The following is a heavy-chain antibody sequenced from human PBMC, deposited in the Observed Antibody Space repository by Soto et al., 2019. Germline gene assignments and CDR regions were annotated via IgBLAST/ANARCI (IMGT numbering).Heavy chain of an antibody. V-gene: IGHV1-3*01. D-gene: IGHD4-4*01. Sequence: SVKVSCKGSGYTLTSYAMHWVRQAPGQRLEWMGWINAGNGNTKYSQKFQGRVTITRDTSASTAYMELSSLRSEDTALYFCSKDPWRGDNYTSCSHNAGQYAQHW. CDR2: INAGNGNT. CDR3: SKDPWRGDNYTSCSHNAGQYAQH. J-gene: IGHJ1*01. CDR1: GYTLTSYA.